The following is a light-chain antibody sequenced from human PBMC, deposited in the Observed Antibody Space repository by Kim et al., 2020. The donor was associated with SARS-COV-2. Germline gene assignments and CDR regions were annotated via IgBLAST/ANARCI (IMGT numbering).Light chain of an antibody. Sequence: SITISCTGTSSDVGGYNYVSWYQQHPGKAPKLMIYDVSDRPSGVSNRFSGSKSGNTASLTISGLQAEDEADYYCSSYTYSSTLYVFGTGTKVTVL. CDR3: SSYTYSSTLYV. J-gene: IGLJ1*01. CDR2: DVS. V-gene: IGLV2-14*03. CDR1: SSDVGGYNY.